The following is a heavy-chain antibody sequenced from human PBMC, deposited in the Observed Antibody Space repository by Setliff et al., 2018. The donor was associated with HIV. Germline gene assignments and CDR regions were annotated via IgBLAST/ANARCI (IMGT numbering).Heavy chain of an antibody. CDR3: ARDRGLRGMLLYSKELGFYCMDV. J-gene: IGHJ6*03. V-gene: IGHV3-48*04. CDR1: GFSFSSYS. D-gene: IGHD1-26*01. CDR2: IFSGSDTA. Sequence: GESLRLSCVASGFSFSSYSMNWVRQTPGKGLEWLSYIFSGSDTADYADSVRGRFTISRDNAKNSLYLQMNSLRAEDTAVYYCARDRGLRGMLLYSKELGFYCMDVWGKGTTVTVSS.